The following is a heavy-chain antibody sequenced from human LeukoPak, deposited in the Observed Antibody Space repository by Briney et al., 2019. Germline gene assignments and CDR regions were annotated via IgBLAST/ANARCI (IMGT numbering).Heavy chain of an antibody. D-gene: IGHD6-13*01. V-gene: IGHV3-48*04. J-gene: IGHJ4*02. CDR1: GFTFSSYS. Sequence: GGPLRLSCAASGFTFSSYSMNWVRQAPGKGLEWVSYISSSSSTIYYADSVKGRFTISRDNAKNSLYLQMNSLRAEDTAVYYCARDGSIAAAGTKGDYWGQGTLVTVSS. CDR3: ARDGSIAAAGTKGDY. CDR2: ISSSSSTI.